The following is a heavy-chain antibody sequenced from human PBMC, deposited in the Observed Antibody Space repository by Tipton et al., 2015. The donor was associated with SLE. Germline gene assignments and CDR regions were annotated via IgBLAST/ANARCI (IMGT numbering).Heavy chain of an antibody. J-gene: IGHJ5*02. V-gene: IGHV4-39*07. D-gene: IGHD6-19*01. CDR2: IYYSGST. Sequence: TLSLTCTVSGGSISSYYWSWIRQPPGKGLEWIGSIYYSGSTYYNPSLKSRVTISVDTSKNQFSLKLSSVTAADTAVYYCARFKAVAGTIWFDPWGQGTLVTVSS. CDR3: ARFKAVAGTIWFDP. CDR1: GGSISSYY.